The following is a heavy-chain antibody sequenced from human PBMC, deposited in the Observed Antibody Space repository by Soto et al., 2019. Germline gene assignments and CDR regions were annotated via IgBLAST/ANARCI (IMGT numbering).Heavy chain of an antibody. D-gene: IGHD3-22*01. CDR3: ARYDSSGYYWPYYYYGMDV. CDR2: ISSSSSYI. Sequence: EVQLVESGGGLVKPGGSLRLSCVASGFTFSTYSMNWVRQAPGKGLEWVSSISSSSSYIYYADSVKGRFTISRDNAKKSLYLQMNSLRAEDTAVYYCARYDSSGYYWPYYYYGMDVWGQGTTVTVSS. J-gene: IGHJ6*02. V-gene: IGHV3-21*01. CDR1: GFTFSTYS.